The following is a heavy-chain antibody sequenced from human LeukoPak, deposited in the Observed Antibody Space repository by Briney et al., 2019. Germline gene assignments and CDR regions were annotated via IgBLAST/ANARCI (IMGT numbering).Heavy chain of an antibody. V-gene: IGHV4-34*01. CDR1: GGSFSGYY. D-gene: IGHD3-9*01. Sequence: PSETLSLTCAVYGGSFSGYYWSWIRQPPGKGLEWIGEINHSGSTNYNPSLKSRVTISVDTSKNQFSLRLNFMTAADTAVYYCARSGLWVLTRASWGRGTQVTVSS. J-gene: IGHJ5*02. CDR3: ARSGLWVLTRAS. CDR2: INHSGST.